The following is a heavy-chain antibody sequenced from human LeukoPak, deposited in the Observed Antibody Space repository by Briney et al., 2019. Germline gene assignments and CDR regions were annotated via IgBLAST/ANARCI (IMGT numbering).Heavy chain of an antibody. Sequence: GGSLRLSCAASGFTFSSSAMTWVRQAPGKGLEWVSAISDNGYDTFYADSVKGRFTISRDNSKNAVYLQMNSLRAEDTAVYYCARDLLGWELHYFDYWGQGTLVTVSS. CDR3: ARDLLGWELHYFDY. J-gene: IGHJ4*02. CDR2: ISDNGYDT. V-gene: IGHV3-23*01. CDR1: GFTFSSSA. D-gene: IGHD1-26*01.